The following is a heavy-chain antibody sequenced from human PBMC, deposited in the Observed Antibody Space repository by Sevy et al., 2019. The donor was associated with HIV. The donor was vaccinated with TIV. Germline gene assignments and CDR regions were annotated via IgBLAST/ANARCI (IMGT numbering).Heavy chain of an antibody. J-gene: IGHJ4*02. V-gene: IGHV3-11*06. Sequence: GGSLRLSCAASGLIFSDYYMGWVRQAPGKGLEWVADISSGNTYTNYADSVKGRLPISRDNANKSLYLQMNTLRAEDTAVYYCARLRVIASAPYYFDYWGQGALVTVSS. D-gene: IGHD2-21*01. CDR1: GLIFSDYY. CDR3: ARLRVIASAPYYFDY. CDR2: ISSGNTYT.